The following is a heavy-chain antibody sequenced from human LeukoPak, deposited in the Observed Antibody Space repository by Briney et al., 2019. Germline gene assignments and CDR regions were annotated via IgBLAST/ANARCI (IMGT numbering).Heavy chain of an antibody. CDR1: GFTFSTYW. Sequence: GGSLRLSCAASGFTFSTYWMSWVRQAPGKGLEWVANIKRDGSEKYYVDSVKGPFTISRDNAKNSLYLQMNSLRAEDTAVYYCARGPVGYSYGPYYFDYWGQGTLVTVSS. CDR3: ARGPVGYSYGPYYFDY. V-gene: IGHV3-7*01. CDR2: IKRDGSEK. J-gene: IGHJ4*02. D-gene: IGHD5-18*01.